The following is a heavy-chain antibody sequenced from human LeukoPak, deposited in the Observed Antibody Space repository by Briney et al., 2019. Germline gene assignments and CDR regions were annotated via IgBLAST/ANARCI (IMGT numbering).Heavy chain of an antibody. J-gene: IGHJ4*02. Sequence: GGSLRLSCAASGFTLSNAWMGWVRQAPGKGLEWVGRIKRKTDGGTTDYGTPVKGRFSISRDDSKNTLYLQMNSLKIDDTAVYYCSTELRWELPPLDYWGQGTLVTVSS. CDR3: STELRWELPPLDY. D-gene: IGHD1-26*01. CDR2: IKRKTDGGTT. V-gene: IGHV3-15*01. CDR1: GFTLSNAW.